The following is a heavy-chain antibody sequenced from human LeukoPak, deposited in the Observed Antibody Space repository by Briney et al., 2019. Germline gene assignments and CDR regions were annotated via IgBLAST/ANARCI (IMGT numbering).Heavy chain of an antibody. D-gene: IGHD4-17*01. CDR3: ARGSWRFDDGDSGFDP. V-gene: IGHV1-46*01. J-gene: IGHJ5*02. CDR1: GYTFTSNY. Sequence: ASVKVSCKAFGYTFTSNYMHWVRQAPGQGPEWMGVISPSGGSTTYAQKFQGRVTLTRDMSTSTDYLELSSLRSEDTAVYYCARGSWRFDDGDSGFDPWGQGTLVTVSS. CDR2: ISPSGGST.